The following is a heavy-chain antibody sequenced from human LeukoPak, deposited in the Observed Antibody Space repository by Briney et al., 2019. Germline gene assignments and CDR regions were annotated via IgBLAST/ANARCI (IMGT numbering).Heavy chain of an antibody. D-gene: IGHD3-22*01. CDR2: IIPIFGTA. Sequence: SVKVSCKASGGTFSSYAISWVRQAPGQGLEWMGGIIPIFGTANYAQKFQGRVTITTDESTSTAYMELSSLRSEDTAVYYCARDRRVYYYDSSGPYNFDYWGQGTLVTVSS. V-gene: IGHV1-69*05. CDR3: ARDRRVYYYDSSGPYNFDY. J-gene: IGHJ4*02. CDR1: GGTFSSYA.